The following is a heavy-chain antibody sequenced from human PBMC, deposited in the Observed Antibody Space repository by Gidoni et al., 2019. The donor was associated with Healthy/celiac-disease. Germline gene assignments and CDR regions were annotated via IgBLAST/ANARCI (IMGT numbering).Heavy chain of an antibody. V-gene: IGHV3-49*05. D-gene: IGHD3-3*01. Sequence: EVELVEPVGGLVKPGRSLRLSCPAPGFTFGDYAMSWFRQAPGKGLEWVGFIRRKAYGGTTEYAASVKGRFTISRDESKSIAYLQMNSLKTEDTAVYYCTRDLHDRFLEWLWQVDIWGQGTMVTVSS. J-gene: IGHJ3*02. CDR1: GFTFGDYA. CDR2: IRRKAYGGTT. CDR3: TRDLHDRFLEWLWQVDI.